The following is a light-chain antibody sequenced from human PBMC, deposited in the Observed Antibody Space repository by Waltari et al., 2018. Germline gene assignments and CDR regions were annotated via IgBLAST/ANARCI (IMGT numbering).Light chain of an antibody. Sequence: QLVLTQSPSASASLGASVKLTCTLDSGHSTNIIAWHQQQPQKGPRYLMRVNSDGSHIKGDDIPGRFSGSSSSSGAERYLTISSVQSEDEADYYCQTGGHGTWVFGGGTKLTVL. J-gene: IGLJ3*02. CDR1: SGHSTNI. V-gene: IGLV4-69*01. CDR2: VNSDGSH. CDR3: QTGGHGTWV.